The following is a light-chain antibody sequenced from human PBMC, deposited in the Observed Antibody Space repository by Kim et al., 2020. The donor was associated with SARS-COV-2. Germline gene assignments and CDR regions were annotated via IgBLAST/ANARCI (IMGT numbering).Light chain of an antibody. Sequence: LSPVERANLSCRASQSISSYLAWYQQKPGQAPRLLIYDASNRATGIPARFSGSGSGTDFTLTISSLESEDFAVYYCQQRSNWPLTFGGGTKVDIK. J-gene: IGKJ4*01. CDR3: QQRSNWPLT. CDR1: QSISSY. CDR2: DAS. V-gene: IGKV3-11*01.